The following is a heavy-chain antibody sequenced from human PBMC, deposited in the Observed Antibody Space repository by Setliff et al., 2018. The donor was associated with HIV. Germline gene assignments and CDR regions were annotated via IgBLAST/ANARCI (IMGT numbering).Heavy chain of an antibody. J-gene: IGHJ4*02. D-gene: IGHD3-22*01. CDR3: ARDLVYYDSSGDLDY. Sequence: GGSLRLSCAASGFTFSSYSMNWVRQAPGKGLEWVSYISSSSSYTHDADSVKGRFTISRDNVKNSLYLQMNSLRAEDTAVYYCARDLVYYDSSGDLDYWGQGTLVTVSS. CDR2: ISSSSSYT. V-gene: IGHV3-21*01. CDR1: GFTFSSYS.